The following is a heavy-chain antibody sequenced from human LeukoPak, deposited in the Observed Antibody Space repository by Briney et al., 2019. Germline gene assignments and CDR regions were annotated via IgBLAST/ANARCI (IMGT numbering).Heavy chain of an antibody. CDR2: LYSGGTT. V-gene: IGHV3-53*01. CDR1: GFIVSSSY. J-gene: IGHJ4*02. Sequence: GGSLRLSCGASGFIVSSSYMSWVRQAPGEGLEWVSVLYSGGTTHYGDSVKGRFTISRDNSKNTLFLQMNSLRAEGTAVYYCARGHIAVAGHYGAGPSDYWGQGTLVTVSS. D-gene: IGHD6-19*01. CDR3: ARGHIAVAGHYGAGPSDY.